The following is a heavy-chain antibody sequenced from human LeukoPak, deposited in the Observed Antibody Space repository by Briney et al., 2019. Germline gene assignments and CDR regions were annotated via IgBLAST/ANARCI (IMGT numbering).Heavy chain of an antibody. Sequence: ALRLSCAASGFTFSDNYMTWIRQAPGKGLEWVSYISSSSSYTNYADSVKGRFTISRDNAKNSLYLQMNSLRDEDTAVYYCVRDDYGSGSFGDYWGQGTLVTASS. CDR1: GFTFSDNY. CDR2: ISSSSSYT. V-gene: IGHV3-11*06. D-gene: IGHD3-10*01. CDR3: VRDDYGSGSFGDY. J-gene: IGHJ4*02.